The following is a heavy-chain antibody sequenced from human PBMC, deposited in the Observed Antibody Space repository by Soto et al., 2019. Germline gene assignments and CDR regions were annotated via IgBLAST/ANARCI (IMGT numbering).Heavy chain of an antibody. CDR1: GGAFSTYA. Sequence: QVQLVQSGAEVKKPGSSVKVSCKASGGAFSTYAISWVRQAPGQGREWMGGIIPMFGTPNYAQKFQGRVTIPADEYKSTASMDLSSLRSEDTAIYYCALVVGLYCGADGSMHYFDYWGQGTLVIVAS. CDR3: ALVVGLYCGADGSMHYFDY. J-gene: IGHJ4*02. V-gene: IGHV1-69*01. CDR2: IIPMFGTP. D-gene: IGHD2-21*02.